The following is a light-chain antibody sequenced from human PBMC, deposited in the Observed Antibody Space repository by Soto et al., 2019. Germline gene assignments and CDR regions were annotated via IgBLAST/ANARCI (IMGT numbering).Light chain of an antibody. CDR3: QHHNHYSPWT. CDR1: QSISTY. CDR2: KAS. V-gene: IGKV1-5*03. Sequence: DIQMTQSPSTLSASVGDRVTITCRASQSISTYLAWYQQKPGKAPKLLIYKASILESGVPSRFSGSGSGTEFTLTITSLQPDDFATYHCQHHNHYSPWTFGQGTKVEIK. J-gene: IGKJ1*01.